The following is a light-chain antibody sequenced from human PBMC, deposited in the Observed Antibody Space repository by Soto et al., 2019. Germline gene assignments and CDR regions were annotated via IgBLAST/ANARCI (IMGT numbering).Light chain of an antibody. CDR1: QSVSSSY. J-gene: IGKJ1*01. CDR2: GAS. V-gene: IGKV3D-7*01. CDR3: QQYNTFWT. Sequence: EIVLTQSPATLSLSPGERVTLSCRASQSVSSSYLAWYQQKPGQAPRLLIYGASNRATGIPDRFSGSGSGTDFTLTISSLQPDDSPTYYCQQYNTFWTFGQGTKVDI.